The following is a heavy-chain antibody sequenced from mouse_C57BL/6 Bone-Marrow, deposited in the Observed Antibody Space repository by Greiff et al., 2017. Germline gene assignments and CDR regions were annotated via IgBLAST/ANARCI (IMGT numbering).Heavy chain of an antibody. D-gene: IGHD1-1*02. CDR1: GYTFTSYW. CDR3: ARNYPAWFAY. CDR2: SDPSDSYT. Sequence: QVQLQQPGAELVKPGASVKLSCKASGYTFTSYWMQWVKQRPGQGLEWIGESDPSDSYTNYNQKFKGKATLTVDTSSSTAYMQLSSLTSEDSAVYYCARNYPAWFAYWGQGTLVTVSA. V-gene: IGHV1-50*01. J-gene: IGHJ3*01.